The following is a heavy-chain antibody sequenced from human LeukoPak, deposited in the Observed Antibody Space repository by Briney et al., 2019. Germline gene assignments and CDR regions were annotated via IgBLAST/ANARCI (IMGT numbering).Heavy chain of an antibody. J-gene: IGHJ4*02. Sequence: PGGSLRLSCAASGFIFSSYSINWVRQAPGKGLEWVSYISSSGNTVFYADSVKGRFTIARDNAKNSLLLQMNSLRAEDTAVYYCASMTVVRGCDYWGQGTLVTVSS. CDR1: GFIFSSYS. CDR3: ASMTVVRGCDY. V-gene: IGHV3-48*04. CDR2: ISSSGNTV. D-gene: IGHD3-10*01.